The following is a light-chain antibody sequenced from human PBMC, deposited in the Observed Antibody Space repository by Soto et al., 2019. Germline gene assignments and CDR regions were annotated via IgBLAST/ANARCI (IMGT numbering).Light chain of an antibody. CDR1: SXDVGGYNY. Sequence: QSALTQPASVSGSPGQSITISCTGTSXDVGGYNYVSWYQQNPGKAPKLMIHEVSNRPSGVSNRFSGSKSGNTASLTISGLQAEDEADYYCSSFTSSSTFVFGTGTKVTVL. J-gene: IGLJ1*01. CDR2: EVS. CDR3: SSFTSSSTFV. V-gene: IGLV2-14*01.